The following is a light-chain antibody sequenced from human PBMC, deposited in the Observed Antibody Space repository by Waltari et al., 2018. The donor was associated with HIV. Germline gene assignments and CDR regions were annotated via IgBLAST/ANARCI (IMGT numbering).Light chain of an antibody. Sequence: QSALTQPASVSGSPGQSITIPCTGTSSDVGSYNLVSWYQQYPGKVPKLMIYEVTKRPSGVSNRFSGSKSGNTASLTISGLQAEDEADYYCCSYAGSRTYVFGTGTKVPVL. J-gene: IGLJ1*01. CDR2: EVT. V-gene: IGLV2-23*02. CDR3: CSYAGSRTYV. CDR1: SSDVGSYNL.